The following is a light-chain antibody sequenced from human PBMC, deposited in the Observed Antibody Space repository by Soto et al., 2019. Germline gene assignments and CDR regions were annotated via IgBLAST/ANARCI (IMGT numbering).Light chain of an antibody. CDR2: GAS. Sequence: EIVLTQSPATLSLCRGEITTLSGGASQSFSSYLAWYQQKPCQAPRLLSYGASSRATGIPDRFSGSGSGTEFTLTISSLQPEDFATYYCLQHNSYPLTFGGGTKVDIK. CDR1: QSFSSY. J-gene: IGKJ4*01. V-gene: IGKV3-11*01. CDR3: LQHNSYPLT.